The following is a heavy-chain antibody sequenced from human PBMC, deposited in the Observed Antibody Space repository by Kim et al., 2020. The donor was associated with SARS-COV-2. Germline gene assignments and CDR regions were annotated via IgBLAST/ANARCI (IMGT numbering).Heavy chain of an antibody. Sequence: GGSLRLSCAASGFTFSSYAMHWVRQAPGKGLEWVAVISYDGSNKYYADSVKGRFTISRDNSKNTLDLQMNSLRAEDTAVYYCPRDKSFDPWGQGTLVTVSS. V-gene: IGHV3-30-3*01. CDR2: ISYDGSNK. J-gene: IGHJ5*02. CDR1: GFTFSSYA. CDR3: PRDKSFDP.